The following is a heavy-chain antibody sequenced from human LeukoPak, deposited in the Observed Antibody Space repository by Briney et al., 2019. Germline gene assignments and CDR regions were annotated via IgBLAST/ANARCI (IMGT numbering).Heavy chain of an antibody. Sequence: GGSLRLSCETFGFTFSSYSMNWVRQAPGKGLEWVSYISSSSSTIYYAESVRGRFTISRDNVQSSVYLQMNSLRAEDTAVYYCDNDQAVGTTPDSYYYARDVWGKGPPAPVSS. V-gene: IGHV3-48*01. CDR1: GFTFSSYS. D-gene: IGHD1-26*01. CDR3: DNDQAVGTTPDSYYYARDV. J-gene: IGHJ6*04. CDR2: ISSSSSTI.